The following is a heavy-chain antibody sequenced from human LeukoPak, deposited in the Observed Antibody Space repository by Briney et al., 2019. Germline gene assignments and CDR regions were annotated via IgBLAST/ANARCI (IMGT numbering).Heavy chain of an antibody. CDR1: GGTFSSYA. D-gene: IGHD2-15*01. V-gene: IGHV1-3*01. CDR3: ARDGDIVVVVADAFDI. J-gene: IGHJ3*02. Sequence: ASVKVSCKASGGTFSSYAISWVRQAPGQRLEWMGWINAGNGNTKYSQKFQGRVTITRDTSASTAYMELSSLRSEDTAVYYCARDGDIVVVVADAFDIWGQGTMVTVSS. CDR2: INAGNGNT.